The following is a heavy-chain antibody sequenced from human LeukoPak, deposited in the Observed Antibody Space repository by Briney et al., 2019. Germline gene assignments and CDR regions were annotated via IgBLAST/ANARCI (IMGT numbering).Heavy chain of an antibody. J-gene: IGHJ4*02. CDR3: ARDSGGLNYDY. V-gene: IGHV1-8*01. Sequence: ASVKVSCKASGYTFTSYDINWVRQATGQGLEWMGWMSPNSANTGYAQKFQGRVTMTRNTSISTAYMELSGLRSEDTAVYYCARDSGGLNYDYRGQGTLVTVSS. D-gene: IGHD1-26*01. CDR1: GYTFTSYD. CDR2: MSPNSANT.